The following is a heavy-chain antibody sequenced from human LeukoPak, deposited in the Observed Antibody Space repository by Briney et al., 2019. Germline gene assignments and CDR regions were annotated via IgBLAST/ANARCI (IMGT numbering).Heavy chain of an antibody. CDR2: INSDGSST. Sequence: GGSLRLSCAASGFTFSSYWMHWVRQAPGKGLVWVSRINSDGSSTSYADSVKGRFTISRDNAKNTLYLQMNSLRAEDTAVYYCARDPAVRVYGSSWINWFDPWGQGTLVTVSS. CDR3: ARDPAVRVYGSSWINWFDP. V-gene: IGHV3-74*01. J-gene: IGHJ5*02. D-gene: IGHD6-13*01. CDR1: GFTFSSYW.